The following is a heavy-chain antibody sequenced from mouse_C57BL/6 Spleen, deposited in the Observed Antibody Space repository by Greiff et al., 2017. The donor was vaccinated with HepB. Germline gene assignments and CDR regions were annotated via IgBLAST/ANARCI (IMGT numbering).Heavy chain of an antibody. D-gene: IGHD2-14*01. Sequence: QVQLQQPGAELVMPGASVKLSCKASGYTFTSYWMHWVKQRPGQGLEWIGEIDPSDSYTNYNQKFKGKSTLTVDKSSSTAYMQLSSLTSEDSAVYYCARRGGIDVWGTGTTVTVSS. CDR1: GYTFTSYW. CDR2: IDPSDSYT. J-gene: IGHJ1*03. CDR3: ARRGGIDV. V-gene: IGHV1-69*01.